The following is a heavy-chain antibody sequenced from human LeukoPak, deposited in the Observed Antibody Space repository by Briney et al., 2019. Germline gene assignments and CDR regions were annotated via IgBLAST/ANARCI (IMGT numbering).Heavy chain of an antibody. V-gene: IGHV1-69*05. CDR1: GGTFSSYA. D-gene: IGHD6-19*01. CDR3: ASPGQSDINSGWSTILWYFDL. J-gene: IGHJ2*01. Sequence: GASVKVSCKASGGTFSSYAISWVRQAPGQGLEWMGEIIPIFGTANYAQKFQGRVTITTDESTSTAYMELSSLRSEDTAVYYCASPGQSDINSGWSTILWYFDLWGRGTLVTVSS. CDR2: IIPIFGTA.